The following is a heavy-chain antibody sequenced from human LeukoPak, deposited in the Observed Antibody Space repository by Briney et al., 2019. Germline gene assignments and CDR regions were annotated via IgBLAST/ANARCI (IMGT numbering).Heavy chain of an antibody. J-gene: IGHJ4*02. CDR3: ASSVLGRRSY. CDR1: GLTFSSYW. CDR2: IKQDGSEK. V-gene: IGHV3-7*03. Sequence: GGSLRLSCAASGLTFSSYWMSWVRQAPGKGLEWVANIKQDGSEKYYVDSVKGRFTISRDNAKNSLYLQMNSLRAEDTAVYYCASSVLGRRSYWGQGTLVTVSS. D-gene: IGHD3-16*01.